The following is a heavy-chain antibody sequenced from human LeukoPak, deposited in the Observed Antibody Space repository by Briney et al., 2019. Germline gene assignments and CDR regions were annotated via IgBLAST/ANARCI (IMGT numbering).Heavy chain of an antibody. CDR2: IYYSGST. CDR3: VGYCSSTSCYTLNWFDP. V-gene: IGHV4-31*03. Sequence: SETLSLTCTVSGGSISSGGYYWSWIRQHPGKGLELIGYIYYSGSTYYNPSLKSRVTISVDTSKNQFSLKLSSVTAADTAVYYCVGYCSSTSCYTLNWFDPWGQGTLVTVSS. D-gene: IGHD2-2*02. CDR1: GGSISSGGYY. J-gene: IGHJ5*02.